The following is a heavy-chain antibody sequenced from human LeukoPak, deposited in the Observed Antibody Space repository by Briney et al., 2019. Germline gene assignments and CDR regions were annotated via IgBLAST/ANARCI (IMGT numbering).Heavy chain of an antibody. Sequence: PGGSLRLSCAASGFTFSSYAMSWVRQAPGKGLEWVSAISGSGGSTYYADSVKGRFTISRDNSKNTLYLQMNSLRAEDTAVYYCAKEARRAARPGYYYYMDVWGKGTTVTVSS. CDR1: GFTFSSYA. CDR3: AKEARRAARPGYYYYMDV. V-gene: IGHV3-23*01. J-gene: IGHJ6*03. CDR2: ISGSGGST. D-gene: IGHD6-6*01.